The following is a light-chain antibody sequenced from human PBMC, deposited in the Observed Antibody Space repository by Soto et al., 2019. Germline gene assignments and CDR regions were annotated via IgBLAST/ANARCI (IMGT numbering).Light chain of an antibody. Sequence: EIVLTQSPATLSLSPGERATLSCRASQSVSSYLAWYQQKPGQAPRLLIYDASNRATGIPARFSGSGSGTDFSLPISSLEHEDCAVYYCQQRSNLPPITFGQGTRLEIK. V-gene: IGKV3-11*01. CDR1: QSVSSY. J-gene: IGKJ5*01. CDR2: DAS. CDR3: QQRSNLPPIT.